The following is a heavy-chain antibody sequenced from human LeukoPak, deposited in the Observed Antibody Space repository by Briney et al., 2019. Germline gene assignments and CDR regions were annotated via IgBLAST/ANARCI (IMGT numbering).Heavy chain of an antibody. J-gene: IGHJ5*02. D-gene: IGHD6-19*01. V-gene: IGHV4-61*02. CDR2: IYTSGST. Sequence: SETLSLTCTVSGNSISSGDYYWSWIRQPAGKGLEWIGRIYTSGSTNYNPSLKSRVTISVDTSKNQFSLKLSSVTAADTAVYYCARVEQWLVSWFDPWGQGTLVTVSS. CDR3: ARVEQWLVSWFDP. CDR1: GNSISSGDYY.